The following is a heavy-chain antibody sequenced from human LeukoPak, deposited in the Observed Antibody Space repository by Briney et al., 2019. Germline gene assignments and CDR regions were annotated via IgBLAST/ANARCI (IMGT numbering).Heavy chain of an antibody. D-gene: IGHD2-15*01. V-gene: IGHV4-39*01. CDR2: IYYSGST. CDR1: GGSISSSSYY. J-gene: IGHJ5*02. CDR3: ARHGYCSGGSCYRRWFDP. Sequence: SETLSLTCTVSGGSISSSSYYWGWIRQPPGKGLEWIGSIYYSGSTYYNPSLKSRVTISVDTSKNQFSPKLSSVTAADTAVYYCARHGYCSGGSCYRRWFDPWGQGTLVTVSS.